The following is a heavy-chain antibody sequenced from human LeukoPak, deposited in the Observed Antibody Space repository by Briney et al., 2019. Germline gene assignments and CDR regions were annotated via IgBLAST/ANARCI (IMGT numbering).Heavy chain of an antibody. CDR3: ARDTKGGSYLVRAFDY. Sequence: GRSLRLSCAASGFTFSSYEMNWVRQAPGKGLEWVSYISSSGSTIYYADSVKGRFTISRDNAKNSLYLQMNSLRAEDTAVYYCARDTKGGSYLVRAFDYWGQGTLVTVSS. CDR1: GFTFSSYE. J-gene: IGHJ4*02. D-gene: IGHD1-26*01. V-gene: IGHV3-48*03. CDR2: ISSSGSTI.